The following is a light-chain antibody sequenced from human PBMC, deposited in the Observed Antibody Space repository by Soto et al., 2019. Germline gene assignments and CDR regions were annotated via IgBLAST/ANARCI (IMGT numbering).Light chain of an antibody. Sequence: QSVLTQPRSVSGSPGQSVTISCTGTSSDVGGYNYVSWYQQHPGKAPKLMIYDVSKRPSGVPDRFSGSKSGNTASLTISGLQAEDEADYYCCSYAGSYTVFGGGTKGHRP. J-gene: IGLJ2*01. CDR3: CSYAGSYTV. V-gene: IGLV2-11*01. CDR1: SSDVGGYNY. CDR2: DVS.